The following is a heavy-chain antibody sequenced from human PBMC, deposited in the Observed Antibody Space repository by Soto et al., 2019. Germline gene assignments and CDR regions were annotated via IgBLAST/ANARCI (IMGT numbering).Heavy chain of an antibody. J-gene: IGHJ3*02. Sequence: PSETLSLTCTVSGGSISSYYWSWIRQPPGKGLEWIGYIYYSGSTNYNPSLKSRVTISVDTSKNQFSLKLSSVTAADTAVYYCARDHFDYIWGSYRHTDAFDIWGQGTVVTVSS. CDR3: ARDHFDYIWGSYRHTDAFDI. CDR1: GGSISSYY. V-gene: IGHV4-59*01. D-gene: IGHD3-16*02. CDR2: IYYSGST.